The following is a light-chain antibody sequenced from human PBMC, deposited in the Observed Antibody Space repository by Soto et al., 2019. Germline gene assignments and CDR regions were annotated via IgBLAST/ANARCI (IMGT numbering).Light chain of an antibody. CDR1: SSEVGSYNF. Sequence: QSALTKPASVSGSPGQSLTITCTRTSSEVGSYNFVSWYQQHPGEVPKVMIYEVSKRPSGVSDRFSGSKSGNTASLTISGLQAEDEADYYCCADAGRSTYVFGTGTKVTVL. CDR3: CADAGRSTYV. V-gene: IGLV2-23*02. J-gene: IGLJ1*01. CDR2: EVS.